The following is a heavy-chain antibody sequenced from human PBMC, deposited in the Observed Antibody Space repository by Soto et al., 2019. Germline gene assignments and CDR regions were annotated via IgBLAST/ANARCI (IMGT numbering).Heavy chain of an antibody. CDR3: EREGGYSYGFDY. D-gene: IGHD5-18*01. CDR2: MNPNSGNT. Sequence: ASVKVSCKASGYTFTSYDINWVRQATGQGLEWMGWMNPNSGNTGYAQKFQGRVTMSRNTSISTAYMELSSLRSEDTAVYYCEREGGYSYGFDYWGQGALVTVPQ. V-gene: IGHV1-8*01. CDR1: GYTFTSYD. J-gene: IGHJ4*02.